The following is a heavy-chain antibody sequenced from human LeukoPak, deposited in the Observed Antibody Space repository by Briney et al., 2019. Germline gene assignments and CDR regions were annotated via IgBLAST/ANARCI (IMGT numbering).Heavy chain of an antibody. CDR3: ARGDDAFDI. V-gene: IGHV3-48*03. J-gene: IGHJ3*02. Sequence: GGSLRLSCAASGFTFSSYEINWVRQAPGKGREWVSYISSSGSTIYYADSVKGRFTISRDNAKNSLYLQMNTLRAEDTAVYYCARGDDAFDIWGQGTMVTVSS. CDR2: ISSSGSTI. CDR1: GFTFSSYE.